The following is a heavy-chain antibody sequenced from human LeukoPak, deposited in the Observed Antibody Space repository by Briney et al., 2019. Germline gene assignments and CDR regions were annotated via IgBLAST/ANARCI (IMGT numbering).Heavy chain of an antibody. J-gene: IGHJ4*02. CDR2: INSDGSST. D-gene: IGHD5-12*01. CDR1: GFTFSSYW. CDR3: ARAQASGYDPLPHNDY. V-gene: IGHV3-74*01. Sequence: LSGGSLRLSCAASGFTFSSYWMYWVRQAPGKGLVWVSRINSDGSSTSYADSVKGRFTISRDNAKNTLYLQMNSLRAEDTAVYYCARAQASGYDPLPHNDYWGQGTLVTVSS.